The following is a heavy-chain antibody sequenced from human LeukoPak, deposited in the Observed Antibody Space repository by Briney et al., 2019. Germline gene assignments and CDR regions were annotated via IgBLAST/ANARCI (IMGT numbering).Heavy chain of an antibody. CDR3: ARPIRNSGSYYFDY. D-gene: IGHD1-26*01. CDR2: INTNTGNP. Sequence: ASVKVSCKASGYTFTSYAMNWVRQAPGQGLEWMGWINTNTGNPTYAQGFTGRFVFSLDTSISTAYLQWSSLKASDTAMYYCARPIRNSGSYYFDYWGQGTLVTVSS. V-gene: IGHV7-4-1*02. J-gene: IGHJ4*02. CDR1: GYTFTSYA.